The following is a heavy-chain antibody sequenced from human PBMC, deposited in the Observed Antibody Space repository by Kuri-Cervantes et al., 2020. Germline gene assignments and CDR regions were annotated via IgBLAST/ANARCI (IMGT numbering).Heavy chain of an antibody. J-gene: IGHJ4*02. D-gene: IGHD1-20*01. CDR3: ATPVTGTTHFDY. CDR2: FDPEDGET. CDR1: GYTLTELS. Sequence: ASVKVSCKVSGYTLTELSMHWVRQAPGKGLEWMGGFDPEDGETIYAQKFQGRVTMTEDTSTDTAYMGLSSLRSEDTAVYYCATPVTGTTHFDYWGQGTLVTVSS. V-gene: IGHV1-24*01.